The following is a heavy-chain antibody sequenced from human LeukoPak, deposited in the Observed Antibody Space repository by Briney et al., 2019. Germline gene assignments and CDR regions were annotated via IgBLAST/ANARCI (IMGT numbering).Heavy chain of an antibody. CDR1: GFTFSSYS. CDR3: ASQGGGAFDI. Sequence: GGSLRLSCAASGFTFSSYSMNWVRQAPGKGLEWVSYISSSSSTIYYADSVKGRFTISRDNAKNSLYLQMNSLRAEDTAVYYCASQGGGAFDIWGQGTMVTVSS. D-gene: IGHD3-16*01. J-gene: IGHJ3*02. V-gene: IGHV3-48*01. CDR2: ISSSSSTI.